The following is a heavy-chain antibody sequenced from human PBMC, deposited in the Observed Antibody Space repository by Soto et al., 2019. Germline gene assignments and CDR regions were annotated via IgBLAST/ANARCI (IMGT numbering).Heavy chain of an antibody. D-gene: IGHD6-19*01. CDR2: IKQDGSEK. CDR3: ARDADASGWYHYGMDV. CDR1: GFTLSSYW. Sequence: PGGSLRLSCAASGFTLSSYWMNWVRQAPGEGLEWMANIKQDGSEKYYVDSVKGRFFISRDNAKNSLYLQMNSLRGEDTAVYYCARDADASGWYHYGMDVWGQGTMVTVSS. J-gene: IGHJ6*02. V-gene: IGHV3-7*01.